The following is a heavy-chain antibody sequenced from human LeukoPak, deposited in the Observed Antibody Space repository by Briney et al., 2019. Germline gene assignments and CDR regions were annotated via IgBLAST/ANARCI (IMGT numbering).Heavy chain of an antibody. V-gene: IGHV4-39*01. J-gene: IGHJ4*02. CDR2: ITYSGNS. Sequence: SETLSLTCSVSGGPMSSSGHYWGWIRQPPGKGLEWIGIITYSGNSNYNPSLKSRVTRSVDASNNQFSLKLTSMTAADTAVYYCVRRCYSGGVYYYFDYWGQGTLVTVSS. CDR3: VRRCYSGGVYYYFDY. D-gene: IGHD2-15*01. CDR1: GGPMSSSGHY.